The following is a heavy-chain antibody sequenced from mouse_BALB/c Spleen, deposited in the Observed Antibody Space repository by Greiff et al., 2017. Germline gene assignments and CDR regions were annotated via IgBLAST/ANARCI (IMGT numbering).Heavy chain of an antibody. Sequence: DVMLVESGGGLVKPGGSLKLSCAASGFTFSDYYMYWVRQTPEKRLEWVATISDGGSYTYYPDSVKGRFTISRDNAKNNLYLQMSSLKSEDTAMYYCARGYRYLFDYWGQGTTLTVSS. CDR1: GFTFSDYY. J-gene: IGHJ2*01. CDR2: ISDGGSYT. V-gene: IGHV5-4*02. CDR3: ARGYRYLFDY. D-gene: IGHD2-14*01.